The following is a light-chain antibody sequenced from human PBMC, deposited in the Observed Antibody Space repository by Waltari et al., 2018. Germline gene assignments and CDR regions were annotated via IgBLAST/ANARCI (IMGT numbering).Light chain of an antibody. CDR1: SSDVGAYNY. CDR2: EVT. Sequence: QSALTQPPSASGSPGQSVTIPCTGTSSDVGAYNYVSWYQQFPGKAPKRIISEVTKRPSGVPDRFSGSKSGNTASLTVSGLQPEDEADYYCSSHAGTNHHFLFGPGTKVIVL. V-gene: IGLV2-8*01. J-gene: IGLJ1*01. CDR3: SSHAGTNHHFL.